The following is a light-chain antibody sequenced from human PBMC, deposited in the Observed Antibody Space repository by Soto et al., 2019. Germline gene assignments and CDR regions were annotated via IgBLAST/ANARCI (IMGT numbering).Light chain of an antibody. CDR2: AAS. Sequence: IQMTQSPSSLSASVGDRVTIACRASQSISTYLNWYQQIPGKAPNLLIFAASTLASGVPSRFSGSGSGTDFTLTISSLQTEDFATYYCQQSYSNPITFGQGTRLEIK. J-gene: IGKJ5*01. CDR1: QSISTY. V-gene: IGKV1-39*01. CDR3: QQSYSNPIT.